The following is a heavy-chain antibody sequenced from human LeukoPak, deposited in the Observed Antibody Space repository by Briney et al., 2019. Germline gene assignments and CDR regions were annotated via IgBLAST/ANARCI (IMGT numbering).Heavy chain of an antibody. Sequence: GGSLRLSCAASGLTFSNNGMHWVRQAPGKGLEWVAFIWHDGSKKYYADSVKGRFTISRDQSKNTLYLQMNSLRPEDTAVYYCAKNHTSSGHMAVWGKRTTVTFSS. V-gene: IGHV3-30*02. D-gene: IGHD6-25*01. CDR1: GLTFSNNG. CDR3: AKNHTSSGHMAV. J-gene: IGHJ6*03. CDR2: IWHDGSKK.